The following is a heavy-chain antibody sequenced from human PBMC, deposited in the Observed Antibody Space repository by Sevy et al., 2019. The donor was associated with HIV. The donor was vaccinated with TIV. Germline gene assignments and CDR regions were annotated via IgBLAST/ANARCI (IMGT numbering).Heavy chain of an antibody. CDR3: ARILIVGGNYYHIDS. CDR2: IDWDGDK. CDR1: GFSLTTPGVC. Sequence: SGPTLVNPTQTLRLTCTFSGFSLTTPGVCVSWIRQPPGKALEWLGLIDWDGDKYYGTSLETRLTISKDTSKNQVVLRMTNMDPVDTGTYYCARILIVGGNYYHIDSWGPGTLVTVSS. V-gene: IGHV2-70*01. D-gene: IGHD1-26*01. J-gene: IGHJ4*02.